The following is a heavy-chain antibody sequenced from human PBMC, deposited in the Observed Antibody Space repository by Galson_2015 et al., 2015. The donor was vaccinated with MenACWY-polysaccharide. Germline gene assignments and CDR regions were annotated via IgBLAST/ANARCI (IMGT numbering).Heavy chain of an antibody. CDR1: GFTFGSYA. D-gene: IGHD6-6*01. V-gene: IGHV3-23*01. CDR3: AKAHIAARPDRRMVYFYYMGV. Sequence: SLRLSCAASGFTFGSYAMSWVRQTPGKGLEWVSAISDSGDRAYYADSVKGRFTISRDNSKNTLYLQMNSLRAEDTAVYFCAKAHIAARPDRRMVYFYYMGVWGKGTTVTVSS. CDR2: ISDSGDRA. J-gene: IGHJ6*03.